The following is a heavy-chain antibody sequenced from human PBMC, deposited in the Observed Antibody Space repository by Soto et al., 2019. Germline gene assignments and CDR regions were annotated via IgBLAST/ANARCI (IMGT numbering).Heavy chain of an antibody. V-gene: IGHV3-33*01. CDR1: GFTFSSYG. CDR3: AREALYYYYYYGMDV. Sequence: GGSLRLSCAASGFTFSSYGMHWVRQAPGKGLEWVAVIWYDGSNKYYADSVKGRFTISRDNSKNTLYLQMNSLRAEDTAVYYCAREALYYYYYYGMDVWGQGTTVTVSS. J-gene: IGHJ6*02. CDR2: IWYDGSNK.